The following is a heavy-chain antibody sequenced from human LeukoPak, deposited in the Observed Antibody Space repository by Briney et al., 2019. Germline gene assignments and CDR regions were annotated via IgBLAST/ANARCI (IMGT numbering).Heavy chain of an antibody. D-gene: IGHD4-11*01. CDR1: GFTFDDYA. J-gene: IGHJ5*02. V-gene: IGHV3-9*01. CDR2: ISWNSGSI. CDR3: AKDNHSTSGLHWFDP. Sequence: PGRSLRLSCAASGFTFDDYAMHWVRQAPGKGLEWVSGISWNSGSIGYADSVKGRFTISRDNAKNSLYLQMNSLRAEDTALYYCAKDNHSTSGLHWFDPWGQGTLVTVSS.